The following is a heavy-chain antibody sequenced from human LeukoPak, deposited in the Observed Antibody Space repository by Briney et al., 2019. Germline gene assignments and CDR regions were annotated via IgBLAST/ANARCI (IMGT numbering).Heavy chain of an antibody. D-gene: IGHD3-16*02. CDR3: ARDVSYYDYVWGSYRQYYFDY. V-gene: IGHV4-4*07. CDR1: GGSISSYY. CDR2: IYISGST. Sequence: SETLSLTCTVSGGSISSYYWSWIRPPAGRGLEWIGRIYISGSTNYDPSLTSRVTMSVDTSKNQFSLKLSSVTAADTAVYYCARDVSYYDYVWGSYRQYYFDYWGQGTLVTVSS. J-gene: IGHJ4*02.